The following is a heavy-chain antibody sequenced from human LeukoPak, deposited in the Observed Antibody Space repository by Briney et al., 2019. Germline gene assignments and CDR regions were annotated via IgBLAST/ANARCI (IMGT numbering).Heavy chain of an antibody. J-gene: IGHJ4*02. CDR1: GYTFTGYY. Sequence: ASVKVSCKASGYTFTGYYMHWVRQAPGQGLEWMGWINPNSGGTNHAQKFQGRVTMTRDTSISTAYMELSRLRSDDTAVYYCARVDIVATITFDYWGQGTLVTVSS. CDR3: ARVDIVATITFDY. D-gene: IGHD5-12*01. V-gene: IGHV1-2*02. CDR2: INPNSGGT.